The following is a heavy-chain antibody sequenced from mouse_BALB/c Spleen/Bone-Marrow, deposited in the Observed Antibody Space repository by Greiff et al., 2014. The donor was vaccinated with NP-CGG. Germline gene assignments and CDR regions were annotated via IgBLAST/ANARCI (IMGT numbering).Heavy chain of an antibody. CDR2: IDPENGNT. D-gene: IGHD1-1*01. Sequence: EVKVVESGAELVRPGALVKLSCKASGFNIKDYYMHWVKQRPEQGLEWIGWIDPENGNTIYDPKFQGKASITADTSSNTAYLQLSSLTSEDTAVYYCARSYCYGSSLYAMDYWGQGTSVTVSS. J-gene: IGHJ4*01. CDR1: GFNIKDYY. V-gene: IGHV14-1*02. CDR3: ARSYCYGSSLYAMDY.